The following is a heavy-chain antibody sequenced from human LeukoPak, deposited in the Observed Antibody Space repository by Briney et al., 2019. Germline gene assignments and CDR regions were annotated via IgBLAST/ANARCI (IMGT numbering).Heavy chain of an antibody. CDR2: IYYSGST. J-gene: IGHJ4*02. V-gene: IGHV4-39*07. Sequence: SETLSLTCTVSGGSISSSSYYWGWIRQPPGKGLEWIGSIYYSGSTYYNPSLKSRVTISVDTSKNQSSLKLSSVTAADTAVYYCASGPGYCSGGSCYPLWDYWGQGTLVTVSS. CDR1: GGSISSSSYY. CDR3: ASGPGYCSGGSCYPLWDY. D-gene: IGHD2-15*01.